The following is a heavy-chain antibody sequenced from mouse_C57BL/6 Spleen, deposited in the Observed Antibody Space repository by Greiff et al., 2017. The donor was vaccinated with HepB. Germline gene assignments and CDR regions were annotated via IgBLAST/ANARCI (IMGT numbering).Heavy chain of an antibody. J-gene: IGHJ1*03. D-gene: IGHD1-1*01. CDR2: ILPGSGST. V-gene: IGHV1-9*01. CDR3: ARLCITTVVAQPNWYFDV. Sequence: QVQLQQSGAELMKPGASVKLSCKATGYTFTGYWIEWVKQRPGHGLEWIGEILPGSGSTNYNEKFKGKATFTADTSSNTAYMQLSSLTTEGSSIYYFARLCITTVVAQPNWYFDVWGTGTTVTVSS. CDR1: GYTFTGYW.